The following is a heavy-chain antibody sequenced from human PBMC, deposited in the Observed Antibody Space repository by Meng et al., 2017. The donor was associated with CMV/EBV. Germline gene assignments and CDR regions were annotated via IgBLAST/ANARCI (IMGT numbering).Heavy chain of an antibody. J-gene: IGHJ1*01. CDR3: ARGRYCSSTSCSDFQH. V-gene: IGHV1-18*01. D-gene: IGHD2-2*01. CDR1: GYTFTSYG. CDR2: ISAYNGNT. Sequence: ASVKVSCKASGYTFTSYGISWARQAPGQGLEWMGWISAYNGNTNYAQKLQGRVTMTTDTSTSTAYMELRSLRSDDTAVYYCARGRYCSSTSCSDFQHWGQGTLVTVSS.